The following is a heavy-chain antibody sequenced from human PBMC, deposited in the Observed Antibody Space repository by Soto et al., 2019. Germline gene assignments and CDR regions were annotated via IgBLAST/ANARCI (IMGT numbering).Heavy chain of an antibody. V-gene: IGHV3-72*01. Sequence: EVQLVESGGGLVQPGGSLRLSCAASGFTFSDHYMDWVRQAPGKGLEWVGRIRKKANSYTTEHAASVKGRFTVSRDDSKNSLYLQRNSLKTEDTAVYYCARVGYYDSSGYSHDYWGQGTLVTVSS. CDR1: GFTFSDHY. CDR3: ARVGYYDSSGYSHDY. CDR2: IRKKANSYTT. J-gene: IGHJ4*02. D-gene: IGHD3-22*01.